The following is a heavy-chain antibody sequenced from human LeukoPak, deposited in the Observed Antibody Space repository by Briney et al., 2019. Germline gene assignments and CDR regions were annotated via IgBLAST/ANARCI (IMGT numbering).Heavy chain of an antibody. CDR2: ISAYNGNT. V-gene: IGHV1-18*01. D-gene: IGHD6-19*01. J-gene: IGHJ5*02. CDR1: GYTVTSYG. Sequence: GASVKVSCKASGYTVTSYGISWVRQAPGQGLEWMGWISAYNGNTNYAQKLQGRVTMTTDTSTSTAYMELRSLRSDDTAVYYCARENGYRQWLVQENWFDPWGQGTLVTVSS. CDR3: ARENGYRQWLVQENWFDP.